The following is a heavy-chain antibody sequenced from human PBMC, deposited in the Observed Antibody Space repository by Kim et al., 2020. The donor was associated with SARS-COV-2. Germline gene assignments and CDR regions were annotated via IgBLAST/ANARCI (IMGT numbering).Heavy chain of an antibody. D-gene: IGHD3-3*01. CDR2: IYHSGST. CDR3: ARVLRFLEWPLLDP. Sequence: SETLSLTCAVSGGSISSGGYFWSWIRQPPGKGLEWIGYIYHSGSTYYNPSLKSRVTISVDRSKNQFSLKLSSVTAADTAVYYCARVLRFLEWPLLDPWG. CDR1: GGSISSGGYF. V-gene: IGHV4-30-2*01. J-gene: IGHJ5*02.